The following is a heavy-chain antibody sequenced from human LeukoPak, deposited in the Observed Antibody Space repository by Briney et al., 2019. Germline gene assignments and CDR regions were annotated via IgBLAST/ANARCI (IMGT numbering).Heavy chain of an antibody. D-gene: IGHD4-11*01. CDR1: GFTFSSYD. Sequence: PGGSLRLSCAASGFTFSSYDMHWVRQATGKGLEWVSAIGTAGDTYYPGSVKGRFTISRENAKNSLYLQMNSLRAGDTAVYYCARVTPDQRFDPWGQGTLVTVSS. J-gene: IGHJ5*02. CDR2: IGTAGDT. CDR3: ARVTPDQRFDP. V-gene: IGHV3-13*01.